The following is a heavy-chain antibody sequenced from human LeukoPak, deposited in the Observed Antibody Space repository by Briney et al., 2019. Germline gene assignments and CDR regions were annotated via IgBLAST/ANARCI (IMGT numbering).Heavy chain of an antibody. CDR2: IYYSGST. CDR1: GGSISSYY. CDR3: ARHYDFWSGYPADWFDP. Sequence: SETLSLTCTVSGGSISSYYWSWIRQPPGKGLEWIGYIYYSGSTNYNPSLRSRVTISVDTSKNQFSLKLSSVTAADTAVYYCARHYDFWSGYPADWFDPWGQGTLVTVSS. J-gene: IGHJ5*02. V-gene: IGHV4-59*08. D-gene: IGHD3-3*01.